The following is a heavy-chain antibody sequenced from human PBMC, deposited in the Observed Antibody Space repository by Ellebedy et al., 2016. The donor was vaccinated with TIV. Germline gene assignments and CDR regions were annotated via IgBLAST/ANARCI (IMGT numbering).Heavy chain of an antibody. J-gene: IGHJ6*02. CDR2: INHSGST. CDR3: ARGSGSYVLYYYYYGMDV. Sequence: SETLSLTXTVSGGSISSYYWSWIRQPPGKGLEWIGEINHSGSTNYNPSLKSRVTISVDTSKNQFSLKLSSVTAADTAVYYCARGSGSYVLYYYYYGMDVWGQGTTVTVSS. CDR1: GGSISSYY. V-gene: IGHV4-34*01. D-gene: IGHD1-26*01.